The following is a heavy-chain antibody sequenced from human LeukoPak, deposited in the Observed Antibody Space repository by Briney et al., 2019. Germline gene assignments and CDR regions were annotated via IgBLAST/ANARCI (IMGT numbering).Heavy chain of an antibody. Sequence: SETLSLTCTVSGGSISSYYWSWIRQPAGKGLEWIGRIYTSGSTNYNPSLKSRVTVSVDTSKNQFSLKLSSVTAADTAVYYCARVTMVSGWYFKGAGYFDYWGQGTLVTVSS. D-gene: IGHD6-19*01. J-gene: IGHJ4*02. V-gene: IGHV4-4*07. CDR3: ARVTMVSGWYFKGAGYFDY. CDR1: GGSISSYY. CDR2: IYTSGST.